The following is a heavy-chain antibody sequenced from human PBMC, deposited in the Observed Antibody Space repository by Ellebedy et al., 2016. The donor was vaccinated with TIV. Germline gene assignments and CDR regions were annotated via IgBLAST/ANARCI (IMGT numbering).Heavy chain of an antibody. CDR3: AKKDAYYGMDF. CDR1: GYTFTSYD. CDR2: MNTNSGNT. D-gene: IGHD2-15*01. Sequence: AASVKVSCKASGYTFTSYDINWVRQATGQGREWMGWMNTNSGNTGYAQKFQGRVTMTRKNSISTAYMELSSLRSEYTAVHYIAKKDAYYGMDFWGQGTTVTVSS. J-gene: IGHJ6*01. V-gene: IGHV1-8*01.